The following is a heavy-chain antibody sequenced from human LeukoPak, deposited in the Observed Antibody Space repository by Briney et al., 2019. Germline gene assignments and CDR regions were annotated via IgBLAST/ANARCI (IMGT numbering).Heavy chain of an antibody. D-gene: IGHD1-1*01. CDR2: MNPVSGNT. V-gene: IGHV1-8*01. CDR3: AIAQDWKAGWFDP. J-gene: IGHJ5*02. Sequence: GASVKVSCKASGYIFTNYDINWLRQAPGQGLEWMGWMNPVSGNTGYAQKFQGRVTMTRNTSISTAYMELSGLRSEDTAVYFCAIAQDWKAGWFDPWGQGTLVTVSS. CDR1: GYIFTNYD.